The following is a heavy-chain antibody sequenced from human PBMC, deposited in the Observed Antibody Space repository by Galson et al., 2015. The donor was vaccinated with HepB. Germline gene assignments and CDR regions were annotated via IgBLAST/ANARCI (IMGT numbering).Heavy chain of an antibody. D-gene: IGHD1-26*01. CDR2: INAGNGNT. CDR1: GYTFTGYY. CDR3: ARDSGSYLGVSSVFDY. J-gene: IGHJ4*02. Sequence: SVKVSCKASGYTFTGYYMHWVRQAPGQRLEWMGWINAGNGNTKYSQKFQGRVTITRDTSASTAYMELSSLRSEDTAVYYCARDSGSYLGVSSVFDYWGQGTLVTVSS. V-gene: IGHV1-3*01.